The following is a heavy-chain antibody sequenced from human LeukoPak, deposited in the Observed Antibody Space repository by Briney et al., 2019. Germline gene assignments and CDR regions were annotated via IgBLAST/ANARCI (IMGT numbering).Heavy chain of an antibody. CDR3: ARLRVAAVAGTGYFDY. Sequence: SETLSLTCTVSGGSISSSSYYWGWIRQPPGKGLEWIGSIYYSGSTYYNPSLKSRVTMSVDTSKNQFSLKLSSVTAADTAVYYCARLRVAAVAGTGYFDYWGQGTLVAVSS. D-gene: IGHD6-19*01. V-gene: IGHV4-39*07. J-gene: IGHJ4*02. CDR1: GGSISSSSYY. CDR2: IYYSGST.